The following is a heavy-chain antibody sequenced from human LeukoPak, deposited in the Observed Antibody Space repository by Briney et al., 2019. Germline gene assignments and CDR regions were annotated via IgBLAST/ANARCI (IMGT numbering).Heavy chain of an antibody. CDR2: ISGSGGSA. CDR1: GFTFSGYA. Sequence: GGSLRLSCAASGFTFSGYAMIWVRWAPGKGLEWVSAISGSGGSAFYADSVKGRFTISRDNSKNTLYLQMNSLRAGDTAVYYCARGGNNEYYYYMDVWGKGTTVTVSS. J-gene: IGHJ6*03. CDR3: ARGGNNEYYYYMDV. V-gene: IGHV3-23*01. D-gene: IGHD1/OR15-1a*01.